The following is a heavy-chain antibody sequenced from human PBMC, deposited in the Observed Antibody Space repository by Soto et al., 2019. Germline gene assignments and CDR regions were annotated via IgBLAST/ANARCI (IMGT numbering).Heavy chain of an antibody. D-gene: IGHD4-4*01. CDR1: GFTFSSYG. Sequence: QVQLVESGGGVVQTGRALRLSCAASGFTFSSYGMHWVRQAPGKVLEWVAVISYDGSNKYYADSGKGRFTISRDNSKNTLYLQMNSLRAEDTAVYYCAKDLQRTVTTVNYYYGMAVWGQGTTVTVSS. V-gene: IGHV3-30*18. CDR2: ISYDGSNK. J-gene: IGHJ6*02. CDR3: AKDLQRTVTTVNYYYGMAV.